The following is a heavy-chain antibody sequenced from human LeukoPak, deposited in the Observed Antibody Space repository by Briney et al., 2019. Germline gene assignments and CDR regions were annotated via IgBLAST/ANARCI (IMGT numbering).Heavy chain of an antibody. V-gene: IGHV4-59*01. J-gene: IGHJ2*01. CDR1: GGSISNYY. Sequence: ASETLSLTCTVSGGSISNYYGNWIRQPPGKGLERIGNIYYSGSTNYNPSLKSRVTISVDTSKNQFSLKLSSLTAADTAVYYCARRGANSGSYSHFDLWGRGTLVTVSS. D-gene: IGHD1-26*01. CDR3: ARRGANSGSYSHFDL. CDR2: IYYSGST.